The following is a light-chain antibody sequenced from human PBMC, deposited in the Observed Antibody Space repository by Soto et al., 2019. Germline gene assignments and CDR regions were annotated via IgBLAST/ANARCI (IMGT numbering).Light chain of an antibody. Sequence: EIVLTQSPATLSLSPGERATLSCRASQSVGSFLAWYQHNPGQAPRLLIYDASTRSPGIPARFSGSRSATDFTLTISSLEPEYFAVYYCHQRSNLWTFGQGTKVEIK. CDR1: QSVGSF. CDR2: DAS. V-gene: IGKV3-11*01. J-gene: IGKJ1*01. CDR3: HQRSNLWT.